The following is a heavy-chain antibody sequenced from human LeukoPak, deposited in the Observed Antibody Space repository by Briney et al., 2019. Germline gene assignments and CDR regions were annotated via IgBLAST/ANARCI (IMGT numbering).Heavy chain of an antibody. CDR2: IYYSGST. Sequence: PSETLSLTCTVYGGSISSYYWSWIRQPPGKGLEWIGYIYYSGSTNYNPSLKSRVTISVDTSKNQFSLKLSSVTAADTAVYYCARSGSYFHWFDPWGQGTLVTVSS. J-gene: IGHJ5*02. CDR1: GGSISSYY. D-gene: IGHD1-26*01. V-gene: IGHV4-59*01. CDR3: ARSGSYFHWFDP.